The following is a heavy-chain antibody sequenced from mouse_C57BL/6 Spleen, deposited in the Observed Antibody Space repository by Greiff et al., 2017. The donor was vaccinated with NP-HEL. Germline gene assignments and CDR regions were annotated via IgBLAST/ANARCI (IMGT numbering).Heavy chain of an antibody. D-gene: IGHD2-3*01. CDR1: GYTFTDYY. CDR3: ARWIYDGYYYFDY. V-gene: IGHV1-26*01. Sequence: VQLQQSGPELVKPGASVKISCKASGYTFTDYYMNWVKQSHGKSLEWIGDINPNNGGTSYNQKFKGKATLTVDKSSSTAYMELRSLTSEDSAVYYCARWIYDGYYYFDYWGQGTTLTVSS. CDR2: INPNNGGT. J-gene: IGHJ2*01.